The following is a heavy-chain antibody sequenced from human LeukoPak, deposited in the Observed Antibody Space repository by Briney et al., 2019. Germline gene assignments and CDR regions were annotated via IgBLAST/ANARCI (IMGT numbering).Heavy chain of an antibody. D-gene: IGHD2-15*01. J-gene: IGHJ4*02. V-gene: IGHV3-13*04. CDR2: IGTAGDT. CDR1: GFTFSNYD. Sequence: PGGSLRLSCAASGFTFSNYDMHWVRQATGKGLEWVSAIGTAGDTYYHGSVRGRFTMSRENAKNSLYLQMNSLTAGDTAVYYCARGADTHFDYWGQGILVTVSS. CDR3: ARGADTHFDY.